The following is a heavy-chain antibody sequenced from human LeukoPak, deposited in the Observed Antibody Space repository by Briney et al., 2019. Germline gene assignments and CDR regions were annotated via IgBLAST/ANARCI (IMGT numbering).Heavy chain of an antibody. V-gene: IGHV3-48*01. J-gene: IGHJ4*02. D-gene: IGHD3-10*01. CDR2: ISSGSSTI. CDR1: GFTFSSYS. CDR3: ARVRSVPDY. Sequence: GGSLRLSCAASGFTFSSYSMYWVRQAPGKGLEWVSYISSGSSTIYYADSVKGRFTISRDNAKNSLYLQMNSLRAEDTAVYYRARVRSVPDYWGQGTLVTVSS.